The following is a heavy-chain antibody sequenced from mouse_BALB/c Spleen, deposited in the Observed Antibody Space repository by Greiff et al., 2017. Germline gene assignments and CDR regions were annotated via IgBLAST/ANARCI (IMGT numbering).Heavy chain of an antibody. J-gene: IGHJ2*01. CDR2: IRLKSNNYAT. CDR1: GFTFSNYW. V-gene: IGHV6-6*02. CDR3: TRSSWVFDY. Sequence: EVKLMESGGGLVQPGGSMKLSCVASGFTFSNYWMNWVRQSPEKGLEWVAEIRLKSNNYATHYAESVKGRFTISRDDSKSSVYLQMNNLRVEDTGIYYCTRSSWVFDYWGQGTTLTVSS.